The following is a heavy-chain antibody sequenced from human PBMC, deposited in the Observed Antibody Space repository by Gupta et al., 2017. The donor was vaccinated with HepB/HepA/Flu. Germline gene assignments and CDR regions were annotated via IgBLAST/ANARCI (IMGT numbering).Heavy chain of an antibody. V-gene: IGHV3-33*01. CDR3: ARPHGGYSSGWPFDY. CDR2: VWSDGSNE. D-gene: IGHD6-19*01. J-gene: IGHJ4*02. CDR1: GFTFSSHA. Sequence: QVQLVESGGGVFQPGRSLRLSCAAPGFTFSSHAMHWVRQAPGKGLEWVAVVWSDGSNENYADSVKGRFNISRDNSKNTLYLQMNSLRTEDTAFYYCARPHGGYSSGWPFDYWGQGTLVTVSS.